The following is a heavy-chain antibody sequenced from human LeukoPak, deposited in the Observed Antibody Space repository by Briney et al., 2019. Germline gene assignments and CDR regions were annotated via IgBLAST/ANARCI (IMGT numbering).Heavy chain of an antibody. D-gene: IGHD6-13*01. J-gene: IGHJ6*02. V-gene: IGHV1-2*02. Sequence: ASVKVSCKASGYTFTGYYMHWVRQAPAQGLEWMGWLNPNSGGTNYAQKFQGRVTMTRDTSISTAYMELSRLRSDDTAVYYCARELIAAAGTHYYGMDDWGQGTTVTVSS. CDR2: LNPNSGGT. CDR1: GYTFTGYY. CDR3: ARELIAAAGTHYYGMDD.